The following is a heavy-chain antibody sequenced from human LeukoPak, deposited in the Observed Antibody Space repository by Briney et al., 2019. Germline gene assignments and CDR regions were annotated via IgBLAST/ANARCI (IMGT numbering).Heavy chain of an antibody. J-gene: IGHJ4*02. V-gene: IGHV4-4*07. Sequence: PSETLSLTCTVSGGSIRSFYWSWIRQPAGKGLEWIGRIYSSGSTIHNPSLKSRVTVSVDASKNQFSLKLTSVTAADTAVYYCARGDRPDFDYWGQGTLVTVSS. CDR3: ARGDRPDFDY. CDR1: GGSIRSFY. CDR2: IYSSGST. D-gene: IGHD6-6*01.